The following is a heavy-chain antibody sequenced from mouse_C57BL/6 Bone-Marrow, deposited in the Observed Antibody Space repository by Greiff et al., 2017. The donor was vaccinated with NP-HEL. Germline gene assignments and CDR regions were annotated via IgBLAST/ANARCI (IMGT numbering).Heavy chain of an antibody. Sequence: VQRVESGAELVRPGTSVKVSCKASGYAFTNYLIEWVKQRPGQGLEWIGVINPGSGGTNYNEKFKGKATLTADKSSSTAYMQLSSLTSEDSAVYFCARWGYYGPWGQGTTLTVSS. CDR3: ARWGYYGP. CDR1: GYAFTNYL. J-gene: IGHJ2*01. CDR2: INPGSGGT. D-gene: IGHD1-1*01. V-gene: IGHV1-54*01.